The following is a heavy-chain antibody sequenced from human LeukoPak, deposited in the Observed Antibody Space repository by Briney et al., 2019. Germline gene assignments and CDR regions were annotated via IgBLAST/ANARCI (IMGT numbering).Heavy chain of an antibody. CDR1: GFTFTTYA. D-gene: IGHD2-21*02. CDR2: INRPGATT. Sequence: GGSLRLSCAASGFTFTTYAMTWVRQAPGKGLEWVSSINRPGATTYYADSVKGRFIISRDNSKNTLFLQMNSLRADDTAVYYCAKDPFKCCGLDCFLNWFDPWGQGTLVTVSS. CDR3: AKDPFKCCGLDCFLNWFDP. J-gene: IGHJ5*02. V-gene: IGHV3-23*01.